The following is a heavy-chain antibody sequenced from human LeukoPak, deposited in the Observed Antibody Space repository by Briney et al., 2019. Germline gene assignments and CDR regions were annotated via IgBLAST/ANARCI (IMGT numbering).Heavy chain of an antibody. CDR2: IYPGDSDT. V-gene: IGHV5-51*01. D-gene: IGHD6-13*01. CDR3: ARRGSSSWYREYYFDY. Sequence: GESLKISCKGSGYSLTSYWIGWVRQMPGKGLEWMGTIYPGDSDTRYSPSFQGQVTISADKSSSTAYLQWSSLKASDTAMYYCARRGSSSWYREYYFDYWGQGTLVTVSS. J-gene: IGHJ4*02. CDR1: GYSLTSYW.